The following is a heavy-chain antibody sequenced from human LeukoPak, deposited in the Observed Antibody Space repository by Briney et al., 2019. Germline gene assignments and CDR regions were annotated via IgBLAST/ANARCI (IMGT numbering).Heavy chain of an antibody. CDR2: IYNNGNT. V-gene: IGHV3-53*01. D-gene: IGHD3-22*01. Sequence: GGSLRLSCATSGLTVSGDYMSWVRQAPGKGLEWVSLIYNNGNTHYADSVRGRFTISRDNSRNTLYLQMNSLRAEDTAVYYCAGGAIDGWGQGTLVTVSS. J-gene: IGHJ4*02. CDR1: GLTVSGDY. CDR3: AGGAIDG.